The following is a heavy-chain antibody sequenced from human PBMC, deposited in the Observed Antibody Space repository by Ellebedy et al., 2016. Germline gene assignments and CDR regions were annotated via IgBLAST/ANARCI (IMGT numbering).Heavy chain of an antibody. CDR3: ARGVGGTSLNWFDP. CDR1: GLNFNTFF. V-gene: IGHV3-21*01. CDR2: ITSSSSYI. J-gene: IGHJ5*02. Sequence: GESLKISXTASGLNFNTFFMSWVRQAPGKGLEWVSSITSSSSYIFYADSVKGRFTISRDNAKNSVYLQMNSLRAEDTAVYYCARGVGGTSLNWFDPWGQGTLVTVSS. D-gene: IGHD3-16*01.